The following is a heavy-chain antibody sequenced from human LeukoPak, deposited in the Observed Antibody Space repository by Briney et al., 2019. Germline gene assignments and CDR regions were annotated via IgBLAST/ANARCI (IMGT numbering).Heavy chain of an antibody. D-gene: IGHD1-7*01. Sequence: PGGSLRLXCAASGFTYSSYSMNWVRQAPGKGLEWVSYIGSQSSAVYYADSARGRFTISRDNARNSLYLQMSSLRAEDTAVYYCAELSTGYWGQGTLVTVSS. CDR1: GFTYSSYS. V-gene: IGHV3-48*01. J-gene: IGHJ4*02. CDR3: AELSTGY. CDR2: IGSQSSAV.